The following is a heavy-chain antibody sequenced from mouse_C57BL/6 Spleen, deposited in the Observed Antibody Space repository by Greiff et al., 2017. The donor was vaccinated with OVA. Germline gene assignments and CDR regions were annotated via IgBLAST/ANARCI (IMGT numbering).Heavy chain of an antibody. CDR2: IYPGSGST. J-gene: IGHJ2*01. D-gene: IGHD4-1*01. CDR1: GYTFTSYW. V-gene: IGHV1-55*01. CDR3: ARKGVTGTRGY. Sequence: QVQLQQSGAELVKPGASVKMSCKASGYTFTSYWITWVKQRPGQGLEWIGDIYPGSGSTNYNEKFKSKATLTVDTSSSTAYMQLISLTSEDSAVYYCARKGVTGTRGYWGQSTTLTVSS.